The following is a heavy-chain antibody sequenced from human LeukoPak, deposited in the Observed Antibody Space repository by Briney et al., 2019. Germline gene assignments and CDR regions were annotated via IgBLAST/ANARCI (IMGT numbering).Heavy chain of an antibody. D-gene: IGHD3-3*01. CDR3: ARDIEGVRDFWSGSNYYYYYMDV. V-gene: IGHV4-61*02. CDR1: GGSISSGSYY. CDR2: IYTSGST. Sequence: SETLSLTCTVSGGSISSGSYYWSWIRQPAGKGLEWIGRIYTSGSTNYNPSLKSRVTISVDTSKNQFSLKLSSVTAADTAVYYCARDIEGVRDFWSGSNYYYYYMDVWGKGTTVTVSS. J-gene: IGHJ6*03.